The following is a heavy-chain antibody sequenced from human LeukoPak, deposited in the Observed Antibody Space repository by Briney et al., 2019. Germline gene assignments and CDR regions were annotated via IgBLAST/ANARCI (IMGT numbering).Heavy chain of an antibody. CDR3: AKVRIDGYNLYYFDY. D-gene: IGHD5-24*01. Sequence: GGSLRLPCAASGFNFSSYWMHWVRQAPGKGLVWISRINYDGTTTSYADSVKGRFTISRDNAKNTLYLQMNSLRAEDTALYYCAKVRIDGYNLYYFDYWGQGTLVSVSS. V-gene: IGHV3-74*01. J-gene: IGHJ4*02. CDR1: GFNFSSYW. CDR2: INYDGTTT.